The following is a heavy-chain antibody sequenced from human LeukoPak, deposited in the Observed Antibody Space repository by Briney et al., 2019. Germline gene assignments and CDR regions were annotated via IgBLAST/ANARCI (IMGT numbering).Heavy chain of an antibody. D-gene: IGHD6-13*01. V-gene: IGHV3-23*01. CDR2: ISGSGGST. CDR3: ASSYSSSWYEITIPYYYYYGMDV. CDR1: GFTFSSYA. J-gene: IGHJ6*02. Sequence: GSLRLSCAASGFTFSSYAMSWVRQAPGKGLEWVSAISGSGGSTYYADSVKGRFTISRDNSKNTLYLQMNSLRAEDTAVYYCASSYSSSWYEITIPYYYYYGMDVWGQGTTVTVSS.